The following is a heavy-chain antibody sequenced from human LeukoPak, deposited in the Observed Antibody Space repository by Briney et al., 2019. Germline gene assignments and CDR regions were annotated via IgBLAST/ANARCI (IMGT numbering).Heavy chain of an antibody. CDR1: GYTLSQLS. V-gene: IGHV1-24*01. D-gene: IGHD4-17*01. Sequence: ASVKVSCKVSGYTLSQLSMHWVRQAPGKGPEWLGGFDREDGETIYAQKVQGRLTMTEDTSTDTAYMELSSLKSEDTGVYHCASYGDYIFGYWGQGTLVTVSS. J-gene: IGHJ4*02. CDR3: ASYGDYIFGY. CDR2: FDREDGET.